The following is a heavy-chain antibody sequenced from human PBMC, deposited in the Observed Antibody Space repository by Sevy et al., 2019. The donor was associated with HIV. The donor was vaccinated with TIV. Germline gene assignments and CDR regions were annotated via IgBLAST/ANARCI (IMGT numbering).Heavy chain of an antibody. Sequence: GGSLRLSCAASGFTFSSYWMTWVRQAPGKGLEWVANIKQDMSEKYYADSVKGRFTISRDNSKNTLYLQMNSLRAEDTAVYYCAKDEPSSWFDPWGQGTLVTVSS. CDR1: GFTFSSYW. V-gene: IGHV3-7*03. J-gene: IGHJ5*02. CDR3: AKDEPSSWFDP. CDR2: IKQDMSEK.